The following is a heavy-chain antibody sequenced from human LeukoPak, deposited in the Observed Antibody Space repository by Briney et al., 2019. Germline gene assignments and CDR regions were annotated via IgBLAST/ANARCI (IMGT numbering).Heavy chain of an antibody. CDR2: IYSSGST. CDR3: ASLPITILYAGDY. V-gene: IGHV4-39*01. Sequence: SETLSLTCTVSGGSISSSSYYWGWIRQPPGKGLEWIGSIYSSGSTYYNPSLKSRVTISVDMSKNQFSLKLSSVTAADTAVYYCASLPITILYAGDYWGQGTLVTVSS. D-gene: IGHD3-3*01. CDR1: GGSISSSSYY. J-gene: IGHJ4*02.